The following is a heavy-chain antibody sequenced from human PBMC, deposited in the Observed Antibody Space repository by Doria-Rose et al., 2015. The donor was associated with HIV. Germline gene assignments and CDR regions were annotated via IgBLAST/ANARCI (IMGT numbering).Heavy chain of an antibody. V-gene: IGHV2-26*01. CDR3: ARIKSSRWYHKYYFDF. CDR1: GVSLSSPGMG. D-gene: IGHD6-13*01. Sequence: QVQLVQSGPVLVKPTETLTLTCTVSGVSLSSPGMGVSWIRQPPGKALEWLANISSDDERSYNTSLKSRLTIPRGTSKSQVVLTMTDMDPVDTATYYCARIKSSRWYHKYYFDFWGQGTLVIVSA. J-gene: IGHJ4*02. CDR2: ISSDDER.